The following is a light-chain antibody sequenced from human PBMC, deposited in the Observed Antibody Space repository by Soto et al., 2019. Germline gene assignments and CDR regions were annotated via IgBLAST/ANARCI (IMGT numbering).Light chain of an antibody. CDR2: DTS. Sequence: QAVVTQEPSLTVSPGGTVTLTCGSSTGAVTSGHYPYWFQQKPGQAPRTLIHDTSNKHSWTPARFSGSLLGGKAALTLSGAQPEDEAEYYCLLSYSGARSVVFGGGTKLTVL. V-gene: IGLV7-46*01. CDR1: TGAVTSGHY. CDR3: LLSYSGARSVV. J-gene: IGLJ2*01.